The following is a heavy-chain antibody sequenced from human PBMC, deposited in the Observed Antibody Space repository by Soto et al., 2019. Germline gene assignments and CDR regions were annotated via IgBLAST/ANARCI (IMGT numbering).Heavy chain of an antibody. CDR1: GVTVSRNY. D-gene: IGHD3-9*01. CDR3: ARSRSTYYDTPPIDY. Sequence: GVSLRLSCAASGVTVSRNYMSWVRQAPGKGLEWVSVIYSGGSTYYADSVKGRFTISRDNSKNTLYLQMNSLRAEDTAVYYCARSRSTYYDTPPIDYWGQGTLVTVSS. V-gene: IGHV3-66*01. CDR2: IYSGGST. J-gene: IGHJ4*02.